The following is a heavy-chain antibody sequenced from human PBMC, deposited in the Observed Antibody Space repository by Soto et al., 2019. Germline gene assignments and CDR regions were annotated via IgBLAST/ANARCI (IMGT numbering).Heavy chain of an antibody. V-gene: IGHV3-11*01. D-gene: IGHD3-22*01. J-gene: IGHJ3*01. CDR2: ISSSGSTI. CDR3: ATIRYFDGSGLLGAFNF. CDR1: GFTFSDYY. Sequence: GGSLRLSCAASGFTFSDYYMSWIRQAPGKGLEWVSYISSSGSTIYYADSVKGRFTISRDSSKSTRYLQLSSLRAEDSARYFGATIRYFDGSGLLGAFNFWGHGTVVTVSS.